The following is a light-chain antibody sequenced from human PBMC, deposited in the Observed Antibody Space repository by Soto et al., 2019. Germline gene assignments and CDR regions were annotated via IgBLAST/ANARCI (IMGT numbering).Light chain of an antibody. CDR1: QSVSSSY. CDR2: GAS. Sequence: ELVLTQSPGPLSLSPGERATLSCRSSQSVSSSYLAWYQQKPGQAPRLLIYGASSRATGIPDRFSGSGSGTDFTRTISRLEPEDFAVYYCQQYGSSPYTFGRGTNLEIK. CDR3: QQYGSSPYT. J-gene: IGKJ2*01. V-gene: IGKV3-20*01.